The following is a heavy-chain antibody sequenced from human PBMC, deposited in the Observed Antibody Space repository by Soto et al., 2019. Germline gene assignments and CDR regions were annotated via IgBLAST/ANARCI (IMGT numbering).Heavy chain of an antibody. V-gene: IGHV3-21*01. Sequence: PGGSLRLSCPASGFTFTNAWMNWVRQAPGKGLEWVSSISSSSSYKYYADSVKGRFTISRDNAKNSLYLQMNSLRAEDTAVYYCARAKYYDSSGHYSDYWGQGTLVTVSS. CDR3: ARAKYYDSSGHYSDY. D-gene: IGHD3-22*01. CDR2: ISSSSSYK. CDR1: GFTFTNAW. J-gene: IGHJ4*02.